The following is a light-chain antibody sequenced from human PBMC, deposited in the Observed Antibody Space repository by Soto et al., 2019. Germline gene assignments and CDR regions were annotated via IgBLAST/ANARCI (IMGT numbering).Light chain of an antibody. Sequence: QSVLTQPASVSGSPGQSITISCTGTSSDVRSYNLVSWYQQHPGKAPKLMIYEGTKRPSGISNRFSGSKSGNTASLRISGLQAEDEADYYCCSYAGSVYVFGTGTKLTVL. CDR3: CSYAGSVYV. CDR1: SSDVRSYNL. CDR2: EGT. V-gene: IGLV2-23*01. J-gene: IGLJ1*01.